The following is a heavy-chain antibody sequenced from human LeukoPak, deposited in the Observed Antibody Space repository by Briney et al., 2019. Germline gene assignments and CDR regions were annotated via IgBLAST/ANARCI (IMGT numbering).Heavy chain of an antibody. CDR3: ARGVRLVDFDY. Sequence: GGSLRLSCAASGFTVSSNYMSWVRQAPGKGLEWVSVIYRGGNTYYTDSVEGRFTISRDNSKNTLYLQMDSLRAEDTAVYYCARGVRLVDFDYWGQGTLVTVSS. J-gene: IGHJ4*02. CDR2: IYRGGNT. D-gene: IGHD3-9*01. V-gene: IGHV3-53*01. CDR1: GFTVSSNY.